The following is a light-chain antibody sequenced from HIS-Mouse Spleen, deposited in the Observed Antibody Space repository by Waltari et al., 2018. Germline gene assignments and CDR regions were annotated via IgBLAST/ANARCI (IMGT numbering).Light chain of an antibody. Sequence: QSALTQPPSASGSPGQSVTISCPGTSSDVGGYNYVSWYPQPPGKAPKLMIYEVIKRPSGVPDRFSGSKSGNTASLTVSGLQAEDEADYYCSSYAGSNNWVFGGGTKLTVL. V-gene: IGLV2-8*01. J-gene: IGLJ3*02. CDR2: EVI. CDR3: SSYAGSNNWV. CDR1: SSDVGGYNY.